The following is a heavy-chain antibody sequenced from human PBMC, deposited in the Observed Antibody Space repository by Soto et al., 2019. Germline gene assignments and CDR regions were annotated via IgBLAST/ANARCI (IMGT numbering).Heavy chain of an antibody. CDR3: ARGPYSSGWYRGNWFDP. D-gene: IGHD6-19*01. CDR2: INHSGST. J-gene: IGHJ5*02. V-gene: IGHV4-34*01. CDR1: GGSSSGYY. Sequence: SETLSLTCAVYGGSSSGYYWSWIRQPPGKGLEWIGEINHSGSTNYNPSLKSRVTISVDTSKNQFSLKLSSETAADTAVYYCARGPYSSGWYRGNWFDPWGQGTLVTVSS.